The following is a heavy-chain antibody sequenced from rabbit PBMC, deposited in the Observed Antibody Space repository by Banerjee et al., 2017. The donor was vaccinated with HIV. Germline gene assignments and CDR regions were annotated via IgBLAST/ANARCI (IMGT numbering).Heavy chain of an antibody. J-gene: IGHJ4*01. Sequence: QQQLVESGGGLVKPGASLTLTCTASGFSFSSDYRICWVRQAPGKGLEWIACIENGDGSTDYASWAKGRFTISKTSSTTVTLQMTSLTAADTATYFCARYYTGYGAYGYAFNLWGQGTLVTIS. CDR1: GFSFSSDYR. V-gene: IGHV1S45*01. CDR2: IENGDGST. D-gene: IGHD6-1*01. CDR3: ARYYTGYGAYGYAFNL.